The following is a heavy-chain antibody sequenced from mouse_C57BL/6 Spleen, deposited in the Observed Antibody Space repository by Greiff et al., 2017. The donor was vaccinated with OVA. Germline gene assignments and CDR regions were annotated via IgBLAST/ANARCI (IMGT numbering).Heavy chain of an antibody. D-gene: IGHD2-13*01. Sequence: VQLQQSGPELVKPGASVKISCTASGYSFTDYNMNWVKQSTGQSLEWIGVINPNYGTTSYNQKFKGKATLTVDPSSSTAYMQLNSLTSEDSAVYSCARGDYGDFFAYWGQGTLVTVSA. CDR2: INPNYGTT. CDR1: GYSFTDYN. CDR3: ARGDYGDFFAY. V-gene: IGHV1-39*01. J-gene: IGHJ3*01.